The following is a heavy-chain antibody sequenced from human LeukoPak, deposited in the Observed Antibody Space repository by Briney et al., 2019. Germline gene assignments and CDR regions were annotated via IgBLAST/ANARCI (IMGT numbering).Heavy chain of an antibody. V-gene: IGHV1-24*01. CDR1: GYTLTELS. CDR3: ATGYDIWTGSRYGMDV. J-gene: IGHJ6*04. D-gene: IGHD3-9*01. Sequence: ASVNVSCKVSGYTLTELSMHWVRQAPGKGLEWMGGFDPEDGETIYAQKFQGRVTMTEDTSTDTAYMELSSLRSEDTAVYYCATGYDIWTGSRYGMDVWGKGTTVTVSS. CDR2: FDPEDGET.